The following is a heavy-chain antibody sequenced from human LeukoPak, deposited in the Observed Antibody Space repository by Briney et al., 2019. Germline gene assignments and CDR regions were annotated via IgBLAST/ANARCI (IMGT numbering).Heavy chain of an antibody. Sequence: GGSLRLSCAASGFTFSNYAMHWVRQAPGKGLEWVSTIRSNGDTAYNADSVRGRFAISRDNSKNALFLQMNSLRVEDTAIYYCAKGQELDDGVFDSWGQGTLVTVSS. J-gene: IGHJ4*02. CDR3: AKGQELDDGVFDS. V-gene: IGHV3-23*01. CDR2: IRSNGDTA. D-gene: IGHD1-1*01. CDR1: GFTFSNYA.